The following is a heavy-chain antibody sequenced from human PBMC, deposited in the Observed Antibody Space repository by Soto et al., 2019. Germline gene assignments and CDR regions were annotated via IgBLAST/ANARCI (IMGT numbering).Heavy chain of an antibody. CDR3: ARAVSYDSSGYYFDY. CDR2: INHSGST. D-gene: IGHD3-22*01. V-gene: IGHV4-34*01. J-gene: IGHJ4*02. Sequence: SETLSLTCAVYGGSFSGYYWSWIRQPPGKGLEWIGEINHSGSTNYNPSLKSRVTISVDTSKNQFSLKLSSVTAADTAVYYCARAVSYDSSGYYFDYWGQGTLVTVSS. CDR1: GGSFSGYY.